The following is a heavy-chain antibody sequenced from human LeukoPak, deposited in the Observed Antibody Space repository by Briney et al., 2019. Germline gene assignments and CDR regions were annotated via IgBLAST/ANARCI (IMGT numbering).Heavy chain of an antibody. V-gene: IGHV3-23*01. CDR1: GFTFSSYA. J-gene: IGHJ4*02. Sequence: QSGGSLRLSCAASGFTFSSYAMSWVRQAPGKGLEWVPAISGSGGSTYYADSVKGRFTISRDNSKNTLYLQMNSLRAEDTAVYYCAKEDRITIFGVVITYYFDYWGQGTLVTVSS. CDR3: AKEDRITIFGVVITYYFDY. D-gene: IGHD3-3*01. CDR2: ISGSGGST.